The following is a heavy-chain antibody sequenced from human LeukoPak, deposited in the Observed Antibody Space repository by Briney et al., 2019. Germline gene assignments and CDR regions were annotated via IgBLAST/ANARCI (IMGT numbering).Heavy chain of an antibody. CDR1: GGSISSYY. J-gene: IGHJ4*02. D-gene: IGHD3-10*01. CDR2: IYYSGST. V-gene: IGHV4-59*08. Sequence: SETLSLTCTVSGGSISSYYWSWIRQPPGKGLEWIWYIYYSGSTNYNPSLKSRVTISVDTSKNQFSLKLSSVTAADTAVYYCARGGLLWFGELLEDWGQGTLVTVSS. CDR3: ARGGLLWFGELLED.